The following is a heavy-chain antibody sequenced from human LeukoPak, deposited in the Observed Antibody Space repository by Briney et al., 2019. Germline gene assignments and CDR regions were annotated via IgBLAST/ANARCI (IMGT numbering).Heavy chain of an antibody. J-gene: IGHJ4*02. CDR1: GFTFSTYA. CDR2: ISGSGGST. CDR3: AKEGCTSTSCASDY. Sequence: GGSLRLSCAASGFTFSTYAMSWVRQAPGKGLEWVSAISGSGGSTYYADSVKSRFTISRDNSKNTLYLQMNSLRAEDTAVYYCAKEGCTSTSCASDYWGQGALVTVSS. D-gene: IGHD2-8*01. V-gene: IGHV3-23*01.